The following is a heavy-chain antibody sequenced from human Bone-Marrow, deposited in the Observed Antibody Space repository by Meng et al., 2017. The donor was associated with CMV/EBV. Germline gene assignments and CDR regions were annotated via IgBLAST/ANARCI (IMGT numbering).Heavy chain of an antibody. V-gene: IGHV1-18*04. CDR3: ARVSYYYDSSGYPDY. D-gene: IGHD3-22*01. CDR2: IKPNSGNT. Sequence: ASVKVSCKASGYFFSDHFMHWVRQAPGQGLEWMGWIKPNSGNTNYAQKLQGRVTMTTDTSTSTAYMELRSLRSDDTAVYYCARVSYYYDSSGYPDYWGQGTLVTVSS. CDR1: GYFFSDHF. J-gene: IGHJ4*02.